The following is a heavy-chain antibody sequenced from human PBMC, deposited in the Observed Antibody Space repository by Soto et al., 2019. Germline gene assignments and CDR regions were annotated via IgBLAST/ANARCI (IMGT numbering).Heavy chain of an antibody. J-gene: IGHJ6*02. D-gene: IGHD3-3*01. CDR3: SRARRYDFWSGPGA. CDR1: GFTFSSDE. CDR2: ISSSGSTI. Sequence: EVQLVESGGGLVQPGGSLRLSCAASGFTFSSDEMNWVRQAPGKGLEWVSYISSSGSTIYYADSVKGRFTISRYNAMNSLYLQMNSLRAEDTAVYYCSRARRYDFWSGPGAWGQGNTVTVSS. V-gene: IGHV3-48*03.